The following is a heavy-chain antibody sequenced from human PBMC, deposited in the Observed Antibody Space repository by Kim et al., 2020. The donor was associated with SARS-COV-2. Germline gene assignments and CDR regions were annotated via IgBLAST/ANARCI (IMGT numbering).Heavy chain of an antibody. CDR2: IYYSGST. Sequence: SETLSLTCTVSGGSISYYYWSWIRQPPGKGLEWIGYIYYSGSTNYNPSLKSRDTISVDTSKNQFSLKLSSVTAADTAVYYCARVGCSSTSCSAFDIWGQGTMVTVSS. D-gene: IGHD2-2*01. J-gene: IGHJ3*02. CDR1: GGSISYYY. V-gene: IGHV4-59*01. CDR3: ARVGCSSTSCSAFDI.